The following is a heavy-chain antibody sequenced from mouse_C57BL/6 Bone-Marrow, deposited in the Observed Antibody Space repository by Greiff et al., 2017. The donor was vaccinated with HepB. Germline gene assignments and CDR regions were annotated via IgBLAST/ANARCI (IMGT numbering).Heavy chain of an antibody. CDR2: IDPSDSYT. CDR1: GYTFTSYW. V-gene: IGHV1-50*01. D-gene: IGHD1-1*01. CDR3: ARITTGWYFDV. J-gene: IGHJ1*03. Sequence: QVQLQQPGAELVKPGASVKLSCKASGYTFTSYWMQWVKQRPGQGLEWIGEIDPSDSYTNYNQKFKGKATLTVDTSSSTAYMQLSSLTSEDSAVYYCARITTGWYFDVWGTGTTVTVSS.